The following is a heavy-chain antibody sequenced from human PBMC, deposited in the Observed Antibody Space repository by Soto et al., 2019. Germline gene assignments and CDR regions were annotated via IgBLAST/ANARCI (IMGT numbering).Heavy chain of an antibody. CDR2: IIPIFGTA. J-gene: IGHJ4*02. Sequence: GASVKVSCKASGGTFSSYAISWVRQAPGQGLEWMGGIIPIFGTANYAQKFQGRVTMTRDTSISTAYMELSRLRSDDTAVYYCARDIDYWGQGTLVTVSS. CDR3: ARDIDY. V-gene: IGHV1-69*05. CDR1: GGTFSSYA.